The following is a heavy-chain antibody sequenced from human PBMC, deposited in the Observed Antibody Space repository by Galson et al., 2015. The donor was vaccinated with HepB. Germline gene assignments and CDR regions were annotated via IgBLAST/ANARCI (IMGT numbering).Heavy chain of an antibody. CDR1: GFTFSSYA. D-gene: IGHD3-10*01. J-gene: IGHJ3*02. V-gene: IGHV3-23*01. CDR3: AKDLREASLWFGELWDAFDI. Sequence: SLRLSCAASGFTFSSYAMSWVRQAPGKGLEWVSAISGSGGSTYYADSVKGRFTISRDNSKNTLYLQMNSLRAEDTAVYYCAKDLREASLWFGELWDAFDIWGQGTMVTVSS. CDR2: ISGSGGST.